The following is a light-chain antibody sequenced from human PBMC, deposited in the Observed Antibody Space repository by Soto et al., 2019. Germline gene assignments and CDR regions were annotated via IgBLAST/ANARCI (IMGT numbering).Light chain of an antibody. CDR2: EVI. CDR3: CSYAGSDNFVL. CDR1: SSDVGGYNF. J-gene: IGLJ2*01. Sequence: QSALSQPPSASGSPGQSVTISCTGSSSDVGGYNFVSWYQHLPGKAPKLMIYEVIQRPSGVPDRFSGSKSGNTASLTVSGLQAEDEADYYCCSYAGSDNFVLFGGGTKVTVL. V-gene: IGLV2-8*01.